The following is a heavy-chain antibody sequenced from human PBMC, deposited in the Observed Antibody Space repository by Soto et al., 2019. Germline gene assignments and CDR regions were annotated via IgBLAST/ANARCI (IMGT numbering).Heavy chain of an antibody. CDR3: ARKPVVVPAAKQYYYGMDV. D-gene: IGHD2-2*01. V-gene: IGHV1-2*04. CDR2: INPNSGGT. J-gene: IGHJ6*02. CDR1: GYTFTGYY. Sequence: ASVKVSCKASGYTFTGYYMHWVRQAPGQGLEWMGWINPNSGGTNYAQKFQGWVTMTRDTSISTAYMELSRLRSDDTAVYYCARKPVVVPAAKQYYYGMDVWGQGTTVTVSS.